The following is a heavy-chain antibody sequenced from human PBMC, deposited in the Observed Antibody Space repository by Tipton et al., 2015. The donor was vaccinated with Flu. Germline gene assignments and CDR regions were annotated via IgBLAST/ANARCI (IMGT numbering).Heavy chain of an antibody. CDR3: ARDLRGYSGYTGDDAFDI. D-gene: IGHD5-12*01. CDR1: GGSIGNYY. Sequence: LRLSCTVSGGSIGNYYWSWIRQSAGKGLEWIGRISPGGSTNYNDSLEGRVAMSLDTSKSQVSLRLGPATAADTATYFCARDLRGYSGYTGDDAFDIWGQGTMVTVSS. V-gene: IGHV4-4*07. J-gene: IGHJ3*02. CDR2: ISPGGST.